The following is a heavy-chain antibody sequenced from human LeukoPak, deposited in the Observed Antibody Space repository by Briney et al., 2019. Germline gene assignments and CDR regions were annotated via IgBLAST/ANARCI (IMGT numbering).Heavy chain of an antibody. Sequence: SVKVSCKASGGAFSSYAISWVRQAPGQGLEWMGGIIPIFGTANYAQKFQGRVTITADESTSTAYMELSSLRSEDTAVYYCAGLFPPGSAFDIWGQGTMVTVSS. J-gene: IGHJ3*02. V-gene: IGHV1-69*01. CDR1: GGAFSSYA. D-gene: IGHD3-10*02. CDR2: IIPIFGTA. CDR3: AGLFPPGSAFDI.